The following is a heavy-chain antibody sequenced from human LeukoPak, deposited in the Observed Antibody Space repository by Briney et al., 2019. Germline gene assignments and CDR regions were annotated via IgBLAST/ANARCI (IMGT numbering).Heavy chain of an antibody. J-gene: IGHJ4*02. V-gene: IGHV3-53*01. CDR3: AREGNHYYDSSGYYD. CDR1: GFTVSSNY. D-gene: IGHD3-22*01. CDR2: IYSGGST. Sequence: GGSLRLSCAASGFTVSSNYMSWVRQAPGKGLEWVSVIYSGGSTYYADSVKGRFTIPRDNSKNTLYLQMNSLRAEDTAVYYCAREGNHYYDSSGYYDWGQGTLVTVSS.